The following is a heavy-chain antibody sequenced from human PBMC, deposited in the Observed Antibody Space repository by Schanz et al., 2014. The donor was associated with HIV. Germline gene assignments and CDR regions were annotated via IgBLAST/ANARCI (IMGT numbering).Heavy chain of an antibody. CDR1: GFTYRNYG. J-gene: IGHJ5*02. CDR2: ISYDGRNK. D-gene: IGHD1-20*01. V-gene: IGHV3-33*05. CDR3: ARDYHWNWFDP. Sequence: QEQLVESGGGVVQPGRSLRLSCAASGFTYRNYGMHWVRQAPGKGLEWVAVISYDGRNKKYGESVKGRFTISRENSKNTLYLQMNSLRAEDTAVYYCARDYHWNWFDPWGQGTLVTVSS.